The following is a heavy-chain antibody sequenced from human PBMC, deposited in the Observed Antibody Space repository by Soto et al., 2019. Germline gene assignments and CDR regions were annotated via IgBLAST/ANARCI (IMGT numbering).Heavy chain of an antibody. D-gene: IGHD3-10*01. Sequence: EVQLVESGGGLIQPGGSLRLSCAVSGFTVSNNYMSWVRQAPGKGLEGVSVIYSGGYTAYGDSVKGRFTISRDNSKNTLFLKRNTRGAADPAGFYWARPPGGGGYWGQGTLVTVSS. CDR1: GFTVSNNY. V-gene: IGHV3-53*01. CDR2: IYSGGYT. J-gene: IGHJ4*02. CDR3: ARPPGGGGY.